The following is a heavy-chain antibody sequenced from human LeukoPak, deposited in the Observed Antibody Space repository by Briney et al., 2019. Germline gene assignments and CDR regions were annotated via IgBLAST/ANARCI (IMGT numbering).Heavy chain of an antibody. CDR1: GFTFSRYG. V-gene: IGHV3-30*02. CDR2: ISYDGGNK. CDR3: AKDRSTYNVLTGYQDY. J-gene: IGHJ4*02. Sequence: GGSLRLSCAVSGFTFSRYGMHWVRQTPGKGLEWVALISYDGGNKDYVGSVKGRFTVSRDNSRNTLYLQMNSLRPEDTAVYYCAKDRSTYNVLTGYQDYWGQGTLVTVSS. D-gene: IGHD3-9*01.